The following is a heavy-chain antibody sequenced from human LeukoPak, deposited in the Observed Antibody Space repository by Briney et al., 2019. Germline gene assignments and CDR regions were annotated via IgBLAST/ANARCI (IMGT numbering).Heavy chain of an antibody. J-gene: IGHJ4*02. Sequence: SGGSLRLSCAASGITFSSHWMSWVRQAPGKGLEWVANIKQDGSEKYYVDSVKGRFTISRDNAKNSLYLQMNSLRAEDTAVYYCARDPPTYASRPTGDFDYWGQGTLVTVSS. V-gene: IGHV3-7*01. CDR3: ARDPPTYASRPTGDFDY. CDR2: IKQDGSEK. CDR1: GITFSSHW.